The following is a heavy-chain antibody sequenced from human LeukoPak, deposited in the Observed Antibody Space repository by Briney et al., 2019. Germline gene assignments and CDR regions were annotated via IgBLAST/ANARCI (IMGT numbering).Heavy chain of an antibody. D-gene: IGHD2-15*01. CDR1: GYTFTSYY. J-gene: IGHJ4*02. V-gene: IGHV1-46*01. CDR3: AREVLGYCSGGSCYGIDY. CDR2: IIPSGGST. Sequence: ASVKVSCKASGYTFTSYYMHWVRQAPGQGLEWMGIIIPSGGSTSYAQKFQGRVTMTRDTSTSTVYMELSSLRSEDTAVYYCAREVLGYCSGGSCYGIDYWGQGTLVTVSS.